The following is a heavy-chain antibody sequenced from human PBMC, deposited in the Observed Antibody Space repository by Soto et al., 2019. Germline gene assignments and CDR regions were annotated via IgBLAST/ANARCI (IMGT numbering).Heavy chain of an antibody. Sequence: KASETLSLTCSVSGGSISSYYWSWIRQPPGKGLEWIGYIYYSGSTNYNPSLKSRVTISVDTSKNQFSLKLSSVTAADTAVYYCARERAAAGTAPYYYYSYGMDVWGQGTTVTVSS. CDR3: ARERAAAGTAPYYYYSYGMDV. J-gene: IGHJ6*02. CDR1: GGSISSYY. V-gene: IGHV4-59*01. CDR2: IYYSGST. D-gene: IGHD6-13*01.